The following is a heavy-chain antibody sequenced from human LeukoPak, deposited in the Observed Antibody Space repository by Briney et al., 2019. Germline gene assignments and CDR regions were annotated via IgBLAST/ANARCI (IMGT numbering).Heavy chain of an antibody. CDR2: IIPILGIA. CDR3: AREGMGYGAFDI. CDR1: GGTFSSYA. V-gene: IGHV1-69*04. J-gene: IGHJ3*02. Sequence: SVKVSCKASGGTFSSYAISWVRQAPGQGLEWMGRIIPILGIANYAQKFQGRVTITEDKSTSTAYMELSSLRSEDTAVYYCAREGMGYGAFDIWGQGTMVTVSS. D-gene: IGHD5-12*01.